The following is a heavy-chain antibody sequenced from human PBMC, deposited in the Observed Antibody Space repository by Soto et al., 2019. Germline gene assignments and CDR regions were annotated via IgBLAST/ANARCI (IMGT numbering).Heavy chain of an antibody. CDR3: AKDAKAPGPTYYSYGMDV. J-gene: IGHJ6*02. Sequence: EVQLSESGGGVVRPGGSLRLSCAASGFTFNYYAMSWVRQAPGKGLEWVSAISGSGGNTYYADSVKGRFTVSRDNTKNSLYLQMNSLRAEDTAVYYCAKDAKAPGPTYYSYGMDVWGQGTTVTVSS. V-gene: IGHV3-23*01. D-gene: IGHD6-13*01. CDR2: ISGSGGNT. CDR1: GFTFNYYA.